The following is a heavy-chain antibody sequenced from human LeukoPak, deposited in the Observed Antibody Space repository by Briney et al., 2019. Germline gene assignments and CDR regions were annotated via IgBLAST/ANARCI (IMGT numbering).Heavy chain of an antibody. J-gene: IGHJ4*02. CDR3: ARGSGYQSDY. D-gene: IGHD3-22*01. V-gene: IGHV1-18*04. CDR1: GYTFTGYY. CDR2: ISAYNGNT. Sequence: ASVKVSCKASGYTFTGYYMHWVRQAPGQGLEWMGWISAYNGNTNYAQKLQGRVTMTTDTSTSTAYMELRSLRSDDTAVYYCARGSGYQSDYWGQGTLVTVSS.